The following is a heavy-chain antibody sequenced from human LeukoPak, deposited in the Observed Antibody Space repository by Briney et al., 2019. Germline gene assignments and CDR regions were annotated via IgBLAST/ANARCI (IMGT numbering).Heavy chain of an antibody. CDR1: GYSFTSYW. Sequence: GASLKISCKGSGYSFTSYWIGWVRQLPGKGLEWMGIIYPGDSDTRYSPSFQGQVTISADKSISTACLQWSSLKASDTAMYYCARRRIDVDTAMVTGAFDIWGQGTMVTVSS. J-gene: IGHJ3*02. V-gene: IGHV5-51*01. CDR3: ARRRIDVDTAMVTGAFDI. CDR2: IYPGDSDT. D-gene: IGHD5-18*01.